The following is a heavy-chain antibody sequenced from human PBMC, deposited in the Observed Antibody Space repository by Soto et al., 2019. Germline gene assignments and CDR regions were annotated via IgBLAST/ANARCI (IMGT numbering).Heavy chain of an antibody. CDR2: INHSGST. CDR3: ARDEYYYDSSGYFYYYGMDV. CDR1: GGSFRGYY. D-gene: IGHD3-22*01. Sequence: PSETLSLTCAVYGGSFRGYYWSWLRQPPGKGLEWIGEINHSGSTNYNPSLKSRVTISVDTSKNQFSLKLSSVTAADTAVYYCARDEYYYDSSGYFYYYGMDVWGQGTTVTVSS. V-gene: IGHV4-34*01. J-gene: IGHJ6*02.